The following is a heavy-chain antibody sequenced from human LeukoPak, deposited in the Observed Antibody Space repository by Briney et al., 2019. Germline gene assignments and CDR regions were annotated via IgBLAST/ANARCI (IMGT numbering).Heavy chain of an antibody. CDR3: AKVTRDLWFGELLRDAFDI. CDR2: IRYDGSNK. D-gene: IGHD3-10*01. V-gene: IGHV3-30*02. Sequence: GGSLRLSCAASGFTFSSYGMHWVRQAPGKGLERVAFIRYDGSNKYYADSVKGRFTISRDNSKNTLYLQMNSLRAEDTAVYYCAKVTRDLWFGELLRDAFDIWGQGTMVTVSS. CDR1: GFTFSSYG. J-gene: IGHJ3*02.